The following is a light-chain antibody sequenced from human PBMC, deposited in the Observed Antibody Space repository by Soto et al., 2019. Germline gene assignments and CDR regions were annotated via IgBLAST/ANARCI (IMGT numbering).Light chain of an antibody. CDR1: QSVSSN. Sequence: EIVMTQSPATLSVSPGERVNLSCRASQSVSSNLAWYQLKPGQGPRLLIYGASARVTGIPARFSGSGSGTEFTLTISSLQSEDFAVYYCQQYSNWPPMYTFGQGTKLEIK. V-gene: IGKV3-15*01. J-gene: IGKJ2*01. CDR2: GAS. CDR3: QQYSNWPPMYT.